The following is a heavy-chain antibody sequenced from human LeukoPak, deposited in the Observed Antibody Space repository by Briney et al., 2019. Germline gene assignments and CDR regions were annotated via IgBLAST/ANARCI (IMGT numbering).Heavy chain of an antibody. D-gene: IGHD2-21*02. CDR2: FYYRGNT. V-gene: IGHV4-39*01. CDR3: ARRRSDPGAFDI. J-gene: IGHJ3*02. Sequence: KSSETLSLTCSVSGGSVTNTSGYYWAWIRQSPGKGLEWIGSFYYRGNTYYNLSLKSRLTISVDTSKNQFSLKMSSVTATDTAIYYCARRRSDPGAFDIWGQGTQVTVSS. CDR1: GGSVTNTSGYY.